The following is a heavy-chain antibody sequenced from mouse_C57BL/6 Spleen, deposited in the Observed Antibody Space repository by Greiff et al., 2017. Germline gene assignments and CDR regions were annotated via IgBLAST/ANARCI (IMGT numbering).Heavy chain of an antibody. CDR3: ARQGTDWYFDV. CDR1: GFTFSSYG. Sequence: DVHLVESGGDLVKPGGSLKLSCAASGFTFSSYGMSWVRQTPDKRLEWVATISSGGSYTYYPDSVKGRFTISRDNAKNTLYLQMSSLKSEDTAMYYCARQGTDWYFDVWGTGTTVTVSS. CDR2: ISSGGSYT. D-gene: IGHD3-3*01. J-gene: IGHJ1*03. V-gene: IGHV5-6*01.